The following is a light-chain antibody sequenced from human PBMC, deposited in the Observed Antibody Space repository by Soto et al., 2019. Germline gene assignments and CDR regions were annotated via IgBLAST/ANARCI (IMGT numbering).Light chain of an antibody. CDR1: QSIGSS. CDR3: QQRSNWPPGYA. J-gene: IGKJ2*01. V-gene: IGKV3-11*01. Sequence: EILLTQSPATLSLSPGERATLSCRASQSIGSSLAWYQQSPGQAPRLLIYDASNRATGVPARFSGSGSGTDFTLAISSLEPEDFAIYYCQQRSNWPPGYAFGQGTKLEIK. CDR2: DAS.